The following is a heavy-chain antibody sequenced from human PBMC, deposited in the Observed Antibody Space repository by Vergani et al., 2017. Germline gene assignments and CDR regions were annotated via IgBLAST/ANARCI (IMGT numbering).Heavy chain of an antibody. V-gene: IGHV3-30*18. J-gene: IGHJ6*02. Sequence: QVQLVESGGGVVQPGRSLRLSCAASGFPFSAYVIHWVRQAPGKGLEWVAVISYDGSNKNYADSVKGRFTISRDNSKNTLYLQMNSLRPEDTAVYYGAKRSGSIFGVAGYGMDVWGQGTTVTVSS. CDR1: GFPFSAYV. D-gene: IGHD3-3*01. CDR3: AKRSGSIFGVAGYGMDV. CDR2: ISYDGSNK.